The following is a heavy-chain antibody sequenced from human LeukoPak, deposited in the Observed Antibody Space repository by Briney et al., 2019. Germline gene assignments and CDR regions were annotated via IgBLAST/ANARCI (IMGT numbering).Heavy chain of an antibody. CDR2: INGGSSYI. D-gene: IGHD5-24*01. V-gene: IGHV3-21*01. CDR3: SRVDENGYNFA. CDR1: GFSFSSYS. Sequence: GGSLRLSCAASGFSFSSYSMNWVRQAPGKGLEWVSSINGGSSYIYYADSVKGRFTISRDNAKNSLFLQMNSLRAEDTAVYYCSRVDENGYNFAWGQGTLVTVSS. J-gene: IGHJ5*02.